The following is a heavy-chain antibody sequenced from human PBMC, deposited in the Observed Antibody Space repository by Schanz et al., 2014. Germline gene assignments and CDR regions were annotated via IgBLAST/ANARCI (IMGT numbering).Heavy chain of an antibody. J-gene: IGHJ3*02. Sequence: QVQLVQSGAEVKKPGSSVKVSCKASRSTFSSYTISWVRQARGQGLEWVGRFIPILDVGNYAQQFQGRVTFTADKSTSTAYMELSILRYEDTALYYCARGTMPGTFDIWGQGTMVTVSS. D-gene: IGHD2-2*01. CDR1: RSTFSSYT. V-gene: IGHV1-69*02. CDR2: FIPILDVG. CDR3: ARGTMPGTFDI.